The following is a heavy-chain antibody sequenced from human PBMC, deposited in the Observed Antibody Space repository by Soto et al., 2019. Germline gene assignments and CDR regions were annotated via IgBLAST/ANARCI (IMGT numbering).Heavy chain of an antibody. CDR3: ARGGLHAYYKDN. J-gene: IGHJ4*02. Sequence: QSGGSLRLSCAASGFTFSNYWMHWVRQAPGEGLVWVSRIDSYGSTTNYADSVKGRFTVSRDNARNTLYLQMNSLRAEETAIYYCARGGLHAYYKDNWGQGILVTAPQ. CDR2: IDSYGSTT. CDR1: GFTFSNYW. D-gene: IGHD3-10*01. V-gene: IGHV3-74*01.